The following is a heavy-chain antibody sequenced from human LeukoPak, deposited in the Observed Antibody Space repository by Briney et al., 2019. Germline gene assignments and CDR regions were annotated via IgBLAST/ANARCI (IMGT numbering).Heavy chain of an antibody. J-gene: IGHJ4*02. D-gene: IGHD3-3*01. CDR1: GYTFTCYY. CDR2: INPNSGGT. Sequence: ASVKVSCKASGYTFTCYYMHWVRQAPGQGLELMGWINPNSGGTNYAQKFQGRVTMTRDTSISTAYMELSRLRSDDTAVYYCARTRGVRFLARYYFDYWGQGTLVTVSS. V-gene: IGHV1-2*02. CDR3: ARTRGVRFLARYYFDY.